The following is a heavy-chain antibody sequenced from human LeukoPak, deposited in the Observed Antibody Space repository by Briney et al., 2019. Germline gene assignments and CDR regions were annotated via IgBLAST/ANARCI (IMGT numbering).Heavy chain of an antibody. V-gene: IGHV3-7*01. CDR3: ARHKYSSSPTVDY. D-gene: IGHD6-6*01. CDR2: IKQDGSEK. CDR1: GFTFSSYW. Sequence: GGSLRLSCAASGFTFSSYWMSWVRQAPGKGLEWVANIKQDGSEKYYVDSVKGRFTISRDNAKNSLYLQMNSLRAEDTAVYYCARHKYSSSPTVDYWGQGTLVTVSS. J-gene: IGHJ4*02.